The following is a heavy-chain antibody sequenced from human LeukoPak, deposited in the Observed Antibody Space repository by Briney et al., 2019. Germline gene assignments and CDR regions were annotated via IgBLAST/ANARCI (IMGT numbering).Heavy chain of an antibody. CDR2: IYSGGTT. J-gene: IGHJ4*02. V-gene: IGHV3-66*01. CDR1: GFTVTSNY. D-gene: IGHD4-17*01. CDR3: ASKLTSGY. Sequence: GGSLRLSCVVSGFTVTSNYMSCVRQAPGKGLEWVSVIYSGGTTNYADSVKGRVTVYRDNSKNTLYLQMNSLRAEDTAVYYCASKLTSGYWGQGTLVTVSS.